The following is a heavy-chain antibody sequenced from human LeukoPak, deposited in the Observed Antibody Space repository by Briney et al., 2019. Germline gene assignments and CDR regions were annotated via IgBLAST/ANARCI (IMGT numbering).Heavy chain of an antibody. CDR3: ATDLASLVPGIFDY. D-gene: IGHD2-2*01. Sequence: ASVKVSCKVSGYTLTELSMHWVRQAPGKGLEWMGGFDPEDGETIYAQKFQGRVTMTEDTSTDTAYMELSSLRSEDTAVYYCATDLASLVPGIFDYWGQGTLVTVSS. V-gene: IGHV1-24*01. CDR2: FDPEDGET. CDR1: GYTLTELS. J-gene: IGHJ4*02.